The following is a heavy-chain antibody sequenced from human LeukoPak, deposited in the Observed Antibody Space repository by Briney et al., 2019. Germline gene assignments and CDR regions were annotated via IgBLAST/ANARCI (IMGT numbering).Heavy chain of an antibody. CDR2: ISAYNGNT. V-gene: IGHV1-18*01. CDR1: GYKFTAYY. D-gene: IGHD2-2*01. J-gene: IGHJ4*02. Sequence: ASVKVSCKASGYKFTAYYIHWVRQAPGQGLEWMGWISAYNGNTNYAQKLQGRVTMTTDTSTSTAYMELRSLRSDDTAVYYCARPYCSSTSCPSDYWGQGTLVTVSS. CDR3: ARPYCSSTSCPSDY.